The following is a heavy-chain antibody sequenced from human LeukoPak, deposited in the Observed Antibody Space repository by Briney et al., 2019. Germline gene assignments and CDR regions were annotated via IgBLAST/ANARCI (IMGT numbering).Heavy chain of an antibody. J-gene: IGHJ6*02. V-gene: IGHV4-30-4*01. CDR1: GGSIGSGDYY. Sequence: SETLSLTCTVSGGSIGSGDYYWSWIRQPPGKGLEWIGYIYYSGSTYYNPSLKSRVTISVDTSKNQFSLKLSSVTAADTAVYYCARDRIQLWLRYYYYYGMDVWGQGTTVTVSS. CDR2: IYYSGST. D-gene: IGHD5-18*01. CDR3: ARDRIQLWLRYYYYYGMDV.